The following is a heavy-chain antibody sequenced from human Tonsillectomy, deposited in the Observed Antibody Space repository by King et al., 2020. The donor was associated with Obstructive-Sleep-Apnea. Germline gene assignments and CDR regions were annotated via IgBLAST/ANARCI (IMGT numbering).Heavy chain of an antibody. CDR1: GFTFSSYA. CDR3: AREKEDIVVVVAGGYYGMDV. D-gene: IGHD2-15*01. Sequence: QLVESGGGVVQPGRSLRLSCAASGFTFSSYAMHWVRQAPGKGLEWGAVISYDGSNKYYADSVKGRFTISRDNSTNTLYLQMNSLRAEDTAVYYGAREKEDIVVVVAGGYYGMDVWGQGTTVTVSS. V-gene: IGHV3-30*04. CDR2: ISYDGSNK. J-gene: IGHJ6*02.